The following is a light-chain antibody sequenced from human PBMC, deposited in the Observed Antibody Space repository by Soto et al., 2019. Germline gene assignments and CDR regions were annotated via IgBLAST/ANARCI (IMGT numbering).Light chain of an antibody. J-gene: IGKJ2*01. CDR2: AAS. V-gene: IGKV1-17*01. Sequence: DTPMTHSPSPLSASVGARVTITCRSLQDIRNDLGWHQQKPGKAPTRLSFAASSLQSGVPSRFSGSGSGTEFTLTISSLQPEDFATYYCLQLNSYPYTLGQGTKLEIK. CDR3: LQLNSYPYT. CDR1: QDIRND.